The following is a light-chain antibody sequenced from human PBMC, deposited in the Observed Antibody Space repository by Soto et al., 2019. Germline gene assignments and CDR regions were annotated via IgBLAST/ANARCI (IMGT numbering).Light chain of an antibody. CDR1: QSVTSTH. Sequence: EIVLAHSPGTLSLSPGATPTVSGRASQSVTSTHLAWYQQKPGQAPRLLIYDASPRATGIPDRFSGSGSGTDFTLTISRLEPEDFAVYCCQQYGGSPWTFGQGTKVDIK. J-gene: IGKJ1*01. CDR3: QQYGGSPWT. V-gene: IGKV3-20*01. CDR2: DAS.